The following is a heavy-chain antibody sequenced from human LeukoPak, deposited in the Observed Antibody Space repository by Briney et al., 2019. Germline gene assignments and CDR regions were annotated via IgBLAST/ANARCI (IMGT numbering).Heavy chain of an antibody. V-gene: IGHV3-30*02. D-gene: IGHD2/OR15-2a*01. Sequence: GGSLRLSCVASGLKFRNYGMHWVRQAPGKGLEWVTFIWYDGSHQYYIDSVKGRFTVSRVNAKSTLYLQMDSLRAEDTAVYYCATDRNEGKYYDYWGQGTLVTVSS. CDR2: IWYDGSHQ. CDR1: GLKFRNYG. CDR3: ATDRNEGKYYDY. J-gene: IGHJ4*02.